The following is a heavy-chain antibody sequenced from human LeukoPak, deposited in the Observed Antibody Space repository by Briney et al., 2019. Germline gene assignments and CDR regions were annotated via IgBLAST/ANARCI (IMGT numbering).Heavy chain of an antibody. CDR2: IGTAGDT. J-gene: IGHJ1*01. CDR1: GFTFSSYD. D-gene: IGHD3-3*01. CDR3: ARGRLRFGDFQH. V-gene: IGHV3-13*01. Sequence: GRSLRLSCAASGFTFSSYDMHWVRQATGKGLEWVSAIGTAGDTYYPGSVKGRFTISRENAKNSLYLQMNSLRAGDTAVYYCARGRLRFGDFQHWGQGTLVTVSS.